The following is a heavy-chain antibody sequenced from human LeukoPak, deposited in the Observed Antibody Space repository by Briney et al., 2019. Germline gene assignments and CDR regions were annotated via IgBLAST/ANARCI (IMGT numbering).Heavy chain of an antibody. CDR1: GFTFSNYA. J-gene: IGHJ6*03. D-gene: IGHD5-12*01. CDR2: ISYDGSNK. V-gene: IGHV3-30*04. Sequence: GGSLRLSCAASGFTFSNYAMHWVRQAPGKGLEWVAVISYDGSNKYYADSVKGRFTISRDNSKHTLYLQMNSLRAEDTAVYYCARSLATSYYYMDVWGKGTTVTVSS. CDR3: ARSLATSYYYMDV.